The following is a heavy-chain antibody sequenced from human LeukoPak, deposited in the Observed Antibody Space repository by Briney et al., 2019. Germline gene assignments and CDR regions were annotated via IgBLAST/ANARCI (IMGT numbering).Heavy chain of an antibody. CDR1: GFTFSDYY. CDR3: ARAPYYYDSSGYYRGGFDY. CDR2: ISSSGSTI. D-gene: IGHD3-22*01. J-gene: IGHJ4*02. Sequence: PGGSLRLSCAASGFTFSDYYMSWIRQAPGKGLEWVSYISSSGSTIYYADSVKGRFTISRDNAKNSLYLQMNSLRAEDTAVYYCARAPYYYDSSGYYRGGFDYWGQGTLVTVSS. V-gene: IGHV3-11*01.